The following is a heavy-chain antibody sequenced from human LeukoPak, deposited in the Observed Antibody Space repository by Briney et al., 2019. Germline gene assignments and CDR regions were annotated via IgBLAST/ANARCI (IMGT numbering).Heavy chain of an antibody. V-gene: IGHV3-48*03. D-gene: IGHD3-10*01. CDR2: ISSDGTTI. Sequence: PGGSLRLSCAASGFTFSSFEMNWVRQAPGKGLEWVSYISSDGTTIYYADSVKGRFTISRDNAKNSLYLQMNGLRAEDTAVYYCARGPRGELFDYYFDYWGQGTLVTVSS. CDR3: ARGPRGELFDYYFDY. CDR1: GFTFSSFE. J-gene: IGHJ4*02.